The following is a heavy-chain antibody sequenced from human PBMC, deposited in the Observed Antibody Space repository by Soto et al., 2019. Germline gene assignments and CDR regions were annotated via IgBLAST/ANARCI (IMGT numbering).Heavy chain of an antibody. J-gene: IGHJ5*02. CDR1: GGSISSSSYY. Sequence: PSETLSLTCTVSGGSISSSSYYCGWIRQPPGKGLEWIGSIYYSGNTYYSPSLKSRVAISLDTSKNQFSLSLSSVTAADTAVYYCARGRGYSYGLDPWGQGTLVTVSS. D-gene: IGHD5-18*01. CDR2: IYYSGNT. CDR3: ARGRGYSYGLDP. V-gene: IGHV4-39*07.